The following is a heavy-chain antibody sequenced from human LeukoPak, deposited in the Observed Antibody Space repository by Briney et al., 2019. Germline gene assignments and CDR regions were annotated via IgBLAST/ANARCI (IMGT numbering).Heavy chain of an antibody. V-gene: IGHV1-18*01. J-gene: IGHJ6*03. CDR1: GYTFYSYG. CDR3: ARLPSYYYDSIGGAYYMDV. D-gene: IGHD3-22*01. CDR2: SSPHLADT. Sequence: GASVKVSCKASGYTFYSYGISWVRQAPGQGLEWMGWSSPHLADTGAAQNFQGRVTMTTDTSTSTAYMELRSLRSDDTAVYYCARLPSYYYDSIGGAYYMDVWGKGTTVTVSS.